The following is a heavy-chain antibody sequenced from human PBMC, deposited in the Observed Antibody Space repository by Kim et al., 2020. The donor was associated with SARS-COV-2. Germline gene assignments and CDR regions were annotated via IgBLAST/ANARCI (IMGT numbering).Heavy chain of an antibody. CDR2: IYSGGST. J-gene: IGHJ4*02. CDR1: GFTVSSNY. D-gene: IGHD3-22*01. CDR3: ARAYDSSGYGFGY. Sequence: VGSLRLSCAASGFTVSSNYMSWVRQAPGKGLEWVSVIYSGGSTYYADSVKGRFTISRDNSKNTLYLQMNSLRAEDTAVYYCARAYDSSGYGFGYWGQGTLVTVSS. V-gene: IGHV3-53*01.